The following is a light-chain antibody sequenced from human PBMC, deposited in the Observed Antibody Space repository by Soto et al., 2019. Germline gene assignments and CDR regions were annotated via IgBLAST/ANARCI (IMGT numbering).Light chain of an antibody. CDR2: GAS. J-gene: IGKJ1*01. Sequence: EIVLTQSPGTLSLSPGERATLSCRASQSVSSSYLAWYQQKPGQAPRLLIYGASSRATGIPDRFSGSGSGTDFTLTISRLELEDFAVYYCHQYGSSPRWTFGQGTKVEIK. CDR1: QSVSSSY. V-gene: IGKV3-20*01. CDR3: HQYGSSPRWT.